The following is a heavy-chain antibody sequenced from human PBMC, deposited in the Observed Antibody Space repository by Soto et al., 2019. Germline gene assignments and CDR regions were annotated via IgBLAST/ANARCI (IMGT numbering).Heavy chain of an antibody. CDR1: GFTFSSYG. D-gene: IGHD3-10*01. CDR2: ISYDGSNK. CDR3: ANLGVIIKEGLDL. Sequence: QVQLVESGGGVVQPGRSLRLSCAASGFTFSSYGMHWVRQAPGQGLEWVAVISYDGSNKYYADSVKGRLTISRDNSKNTLYLQMNSLRAEDTAVYYCANLGVIIKEGLDLWGRGTLVTVSS. J-gene: IGHJ2*01. V-gene: IGHV3-30*18.